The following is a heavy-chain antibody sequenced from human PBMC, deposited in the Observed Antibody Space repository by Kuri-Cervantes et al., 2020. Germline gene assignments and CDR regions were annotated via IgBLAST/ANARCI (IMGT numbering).Heavy chain of an antibody. J-gene: IGHJ4*02. D-gene: IGHD1-26*01. CDR2: ISGSGGST. Sequence: LSLTCAASGFTFSSYAMSWVRQAPGKGLEWVSAISGSGGSTYYADSVKGRFTISRDDAKNSLDLQMSNLTDEDTAVYYCARDHKWAFDYWGQGILVTVSS. CDR3: ARDHKWAFDY. CDR1: GFTFSSYA. V-gene: IGHV3-23*01.